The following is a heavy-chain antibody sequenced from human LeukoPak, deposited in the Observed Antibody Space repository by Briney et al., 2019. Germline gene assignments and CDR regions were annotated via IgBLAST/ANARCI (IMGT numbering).Heavy chain of an antibody. V-gene: IGHV3-30*02. CDR2: IRYDGSNK. CDR1: GFTFSSYG. Sequence: GGSLRLSCAASGFTFSSYGMHWVRQAPGKGLEWVAFIRYDGSNKYYADSVKGRFTISRDNSKNTLYLQMNSLRAEDTAAYYCARMITMVRGAPGTYFDYWGQGTLVTVSS. D-gene: IGHD3-10*01. CDR3: ARMITMVRGAPGTYFDY. J-gene: IGHJ4*02.